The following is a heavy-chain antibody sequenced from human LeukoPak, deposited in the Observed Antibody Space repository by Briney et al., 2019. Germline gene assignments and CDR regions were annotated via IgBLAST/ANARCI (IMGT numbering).Heavy chain of an antibody. CDR3: ANSLTTDYYMDV. D-gene: IGHD4-11*01. CDR2: IYSGGST. Sequence: GGSLRLFCAASGFTVSSNYMSWVRRAPGKGLEWVSVIYSGGSTYYADSVKGRFTISRDNSKNTLYLQMNSLRAEDTAVYYCANSLTTDYYMDVWGKGTTVTVSS. CDR1: GFTVSSNY. J-gene: IGHJ6*03. V-gene: IGHV3-66*02.